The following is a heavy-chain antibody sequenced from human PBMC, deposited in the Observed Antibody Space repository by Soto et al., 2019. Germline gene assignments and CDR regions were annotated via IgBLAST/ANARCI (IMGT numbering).Heavy chain of an antibody. CDR1: AFTFSSYA. Sequence: GGSMRLSCAASAFTFSSYAMSWVRQAPGKGLEWVSAVSGSGDSTYYADSVKGRFTISRDNSKNTLYLQMNSLRAEDTAVYYCAKGRASDCPGCTQDYWGQGTLVTVSS. J-gene: IGHJ4*02. CDR2: VSGSGDST. CDR3: AKGRASDCPGCTQDY. V-gene: IGHV3-23*01. D-gene: IGHD2-21*02.